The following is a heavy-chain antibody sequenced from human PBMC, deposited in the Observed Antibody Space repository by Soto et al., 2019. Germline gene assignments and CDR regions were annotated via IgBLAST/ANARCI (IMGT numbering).Heavy chain of an antibody. D-gene: IGHD1-26*01. CDR2: ISYSGST. CDR1: GGSISSSSYY. CDR3: ARQHQVVGAGY. V-gene: IGHV4-39*01. J-gene: IGHJ4*02. Sequence: QLQLQESGPGLVKPSETLSLTCTVSGGSISSSSYYWGWIRQPPGKGLEWFGRISYSGSTYYNPSLKSRVTISVVTCKNQFSQKLSSVTAADTAVYYCARQHQVVGAGYWGQGTPVTVSS.